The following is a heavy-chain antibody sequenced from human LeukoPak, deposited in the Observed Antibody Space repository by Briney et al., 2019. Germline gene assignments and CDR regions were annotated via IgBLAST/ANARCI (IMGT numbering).Heavy chain of an antibody. V-gene: IGHV3-30*04. Sequence: GGSLRLSCAPSRFTFSSYAMQWVRQAPGKGLEWVAVISYDGRNKYYADSATGRFTISRDNSKNTLYLQMNSPRAEDTAVYYCVRDRRYNWNHFDYWGQGTLVTVSS. J-gene: IGHJ4*02. D-gene: IGHD1-20*01. CDR1: RFTFSSYA. CDR3: VRDRRYNWNHFDY. CDR2: ISYDGRNK.